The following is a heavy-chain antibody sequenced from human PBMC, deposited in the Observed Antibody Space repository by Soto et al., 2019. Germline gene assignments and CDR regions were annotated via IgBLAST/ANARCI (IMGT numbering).Heavy chain of an antibody. D-gene: IGHD6-19*01. CDR3: ARGWGSSGWTRWWFDP. CDR1: GGSISSYY. Sequence: SETLSLTCTVSGGSISSYYWSWIRQPPGKGLEWIGYIYYSGSTNYNPSLKSRVTISVDTSKNQFSLKLSSVTAADTAVYYCARGWGSSGWTRWWFDPWGQGTLVTVSS. V-gene: IGHV4-59*01. J-gene: IGHJ5*02. CDR2: IYYSGST.